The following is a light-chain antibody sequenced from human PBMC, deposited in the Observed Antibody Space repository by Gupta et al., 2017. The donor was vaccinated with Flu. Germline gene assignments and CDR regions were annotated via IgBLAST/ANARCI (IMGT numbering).Light chain of an antibody. CDR1: QSVLYSANNKNY. V-gene: IGKV4-1*01. CDR3: HQYYSTPYS. J-gene: IGKJ2*03. Sequence: DIVMTQSPDSLAVSLGERATINCKSSQSVLYSANNKNYLAWYQQKPGQPPKLLIYWASTREPGVPDRFSGSGSGTDFTLTISSLETEDVAVYYCHQYYSTPYSFGQGTKLAIK. CDR2: WAS.